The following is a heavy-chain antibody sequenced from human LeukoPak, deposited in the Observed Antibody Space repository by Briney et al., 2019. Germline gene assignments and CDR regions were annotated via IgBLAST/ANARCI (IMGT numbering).Heavy chain of an antibody. CDR3: ASHPGYCSSTSCYDY. Sequence: GGSLRLSCAASGFTFSSYGMHWVRQAPGKGLEWVAFIRYDGSNKYYADSVKGRFTISRDNSKNTLYLQMNSLRAEDTAVYYCASHPGYCSSTSCYDYWGQGTLVTVSS. J-gene: IGHJ4*02. CDR1: GFTFSSYG. V-gene: IGHV3-30*02. D-gene: IGHD2-2*01. CDR2: IRYDGSNK.